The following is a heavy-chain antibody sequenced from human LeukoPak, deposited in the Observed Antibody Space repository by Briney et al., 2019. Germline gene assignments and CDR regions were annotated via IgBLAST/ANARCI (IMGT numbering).Heavy chain of an antibody. CDR3: AKDRGRYGFWSGCDH. J-gene: IGHJ5*02. Sequence: PGGSLGLSCAASGFTFNNYGIHWVRQAPGKGLEWVAFIRYDGSDKYYADSVKGRFTISRDSSKNTLSLQMNSLRAEDTAVYYCAKDRGRYGFWSGCDHWGQGTLVTVSS. D-gene: IGHD3-3*01. CDR2: IRYDGSDK. CDR1: GFTFNNYG. V-gene: IGHV3-30*02.